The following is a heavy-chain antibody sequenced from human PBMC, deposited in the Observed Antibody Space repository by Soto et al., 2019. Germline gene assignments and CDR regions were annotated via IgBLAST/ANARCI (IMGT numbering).Heavy chain of an antibody. V-gene: IGHV3-11*01. CDR1: GFTFSDYY. D-gene: IGHD3-16*01. J-gene: IGHJ3*02. Sequence: QVQLVESGGGLVKPGGSLRLSCAASGFTFSDYYMTWIRQAPGKGLEWLSYITYNGDTIYYADCVKGRFTISRDNAHNSLYLDMNSLRAEDTATYYCARLRPTNTGGTFDIWGQGTMVTVSS. CDR3: ARLRPTNTGGTFDI. CDR2: ITYNGDTI.